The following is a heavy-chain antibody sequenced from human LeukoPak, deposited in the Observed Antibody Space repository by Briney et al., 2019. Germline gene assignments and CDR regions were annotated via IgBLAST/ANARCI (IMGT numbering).Heavy chain of an antibody. D-gene: IGHD5-18*01. CDR3: ARSHSYGGREIDY. Sequence: GASVKVSCKASGYTFTGCYMHWVRQAPGQGLEWMGWINPNSGGTNYAQKFQGRVTMTRDTSISTAYMELRSLRSDDTAVYYCARSHSYGGREIDYWGQGTLVTVSS. V-gene: IGHV1-2*02. CDR1: GYTFTGCY. CDR2: INPNSGGT. J-gene: IGHJ4*02.